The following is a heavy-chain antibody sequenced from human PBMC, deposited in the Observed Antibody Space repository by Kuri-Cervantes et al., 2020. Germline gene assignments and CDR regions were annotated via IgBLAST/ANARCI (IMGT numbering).Heavy chain of an antibody. CDR2: INHIGST. CDR1: GGSFSGFY. Sequence: GSLRLSCAVYGGSFSGFYWSWIRQPPGKGLEWIGEINHIGSTNYNPSLKSRVTISIDTSKNQFSLKLSSVTAADTAVYFCARDLAYCGGDCYRKFDYWGQGTLVTVSS. D-gene: IGHD2-21*02. CDR3: ARDLAYCGGDCYRKFDY. J-gene: IGHJ4*02. V-gene: IGHV4-34*01.